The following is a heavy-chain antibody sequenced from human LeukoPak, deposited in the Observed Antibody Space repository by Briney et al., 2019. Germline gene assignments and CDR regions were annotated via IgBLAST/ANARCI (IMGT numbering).Heavy chain of an antibody. V-gene: IGHV3-NL1*01. CDR2: IYSGGST. Sequence: GGSLRLSCAASGFTFSSYGMHWIRQSPGKGLEWVSVIYSGGSTYYADSVKGRFTISRDNSKNTLYLQMNSLRAEDTAVYYCARGPLTLAFDYWGQGTLVTVSS. CDR1: GFTFSSYG. J-gene: IGHJ4*02. D-gene: IGHD3-10*01. CDR3: ARGPLTLAFDY.